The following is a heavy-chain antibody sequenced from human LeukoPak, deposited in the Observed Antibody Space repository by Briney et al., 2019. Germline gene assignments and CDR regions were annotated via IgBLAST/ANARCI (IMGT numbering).Heavy chain of an antibody. CDR2: ISWNSGSI. D-gene: IGHD3-22*01. CDR1: GFTFDDYA. J-gene: IGHJ4*02. CDR3: ARDDSSGYPFDY. Sequence: GGSLRLSCAASGFTFDDYAMHWVRQAPGKGLEWVSGISWNSGSIGYADSVKGRFTISRDNAKNSLYLQMNSLRDEDTAVYYCARDDSSGYPFDYWGQGTLVTVSS. V-gene: IGHV3-9*01.